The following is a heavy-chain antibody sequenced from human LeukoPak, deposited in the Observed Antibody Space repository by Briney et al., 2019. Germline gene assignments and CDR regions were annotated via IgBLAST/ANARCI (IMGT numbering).Heavy chain of an antibody. CDR2: INHSGST. CDR1: GGSFSGYY. V-gene: IGHV4-34*01. CDR3: ARRRYWFDP. Sequence: SETLSLTCAVYGGSFSGYYWSWIRQPPGKGLEWVGEINHSGSTNYNPSLKRRVTISVDTSKNQFSLKLSSVTAADTAVYYCARRRYWFDPSGQGTLVTVSS. J-gene: IGHJ5*02.